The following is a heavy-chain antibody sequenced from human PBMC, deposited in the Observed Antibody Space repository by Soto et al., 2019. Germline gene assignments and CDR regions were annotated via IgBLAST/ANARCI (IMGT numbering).Heavy chain of an antibody. CDR2: IYYSGST. V-gene: IGHV4-59*08. Sequence: QVQLQESGPGLVKPSETLSLICTVSDDYISTYYWSWIRQPPGKGLEWIGYIYYSGSTKYNPSLRGRVTMSVDTSKNQFSLKLSSVTAADTAVYYCARLSSGNYFPLDYWGQGTLVTVSS. D-gene: IGHD1-26*01. CDR1: DDYISTYY. CDR3: ARLSSGNYFPLDY. J-gene: IGHJ4*02.